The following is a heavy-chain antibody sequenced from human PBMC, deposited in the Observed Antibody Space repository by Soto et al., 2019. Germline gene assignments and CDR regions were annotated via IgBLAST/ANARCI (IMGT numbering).Heavy chain of an antibody. V-gene: IGHV3-13*01. CDR1: GFTFSSYD. Sequence: EVQLVESGGGLVQPGGSLRLSFAASGFTFSSYDMHWVRQATGKGLEWVSAIGTAGDTYYPGSVKGRFTISRENAKNSLYLQMNSLRAGDTAVYYCARGGTMGYDFDYWGQGTLVTVSS. D-gene: IGHD3-16*01. J-gene: IGHJ4*02. CDR2: IGTAGDT. CDR3: ARGGTMGYDFDY.